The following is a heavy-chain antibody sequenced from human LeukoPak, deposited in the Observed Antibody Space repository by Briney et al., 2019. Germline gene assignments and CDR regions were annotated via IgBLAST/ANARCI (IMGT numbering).Heavy chain of an antibody. CDR1: GGTFSSYA. Sequence: SVKVSCKASGGTFSSYAISWVRQAPGQGLEWMGGIIPIFGTANYAQKFQGRVTITTDESTSTAYMELSSLRSEDTVVYYCASGYYDSSGYPEFDYWGQGTLVTVSS. CDR3: ASGYYDSSGYPEFDY. CDR2: IIPIFGTA. D-gene: IGHD3-22*01. J-gene: IGHJ4*02. V-gene: IGHV1-69*05.